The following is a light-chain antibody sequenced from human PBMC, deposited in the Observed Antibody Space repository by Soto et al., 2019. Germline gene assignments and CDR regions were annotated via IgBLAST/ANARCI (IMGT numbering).Light chain of an antibody. V-gene: IGLV2-14*01. CDR2: EVD. Sequence: QSVLTQPASVSGSPGQSITISCTGTSSDVGAYKYVSWLQQHPGKAPKLLIYEVDNRPSGVSDRFSGSRSGKTASLTISGLQAEDEADYYCSSYTSISTYVFGTGTKLTVL. CDR1: SSDVGAYKY. CDR3: SSYTSISTYV. J-gene: IGLJ1*01.